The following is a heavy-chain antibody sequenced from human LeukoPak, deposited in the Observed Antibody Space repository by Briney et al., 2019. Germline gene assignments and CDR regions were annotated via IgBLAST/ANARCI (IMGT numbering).Heavy chain of an antibody. CDR2: ISSSSSYI. CDR3: ARSTAVTGGY. D-gene: IGHD6-19*01. CDR1: GFTFSSYS. Sequence: GGSLRLSCTASGFTFSSYSMNWVRQAPGKGLEWVSSISSSSSYIYYADSVKGRFTISRDNAKNSLYLQMNSLRAEDTAVYYCARSTAVTGGYWGQGTLVTVSS. V-gene: IGHV3-21*01. J-gene: IGHJ4*02.